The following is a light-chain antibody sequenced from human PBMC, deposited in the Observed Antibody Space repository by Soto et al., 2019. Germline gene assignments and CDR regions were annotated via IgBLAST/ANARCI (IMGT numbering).Light chain of an antibody. J-gene: IGLJ2*01. CDR3: SSYTGSSTPVV. CDR2: DVS. Sequence: QSALTQPASVSGSPGQSITISCTGTSSDVGGYNYVSWYQHHPGKAPKLIIYDVSNRPSGVSNRFSGSKSGNTASLTTSGLQAEDEAEYYCSSYTGSSTPVVFGGGTKLTVL. CDR1: SSDVGGYNY. V-gene: IGLV2-14*03.